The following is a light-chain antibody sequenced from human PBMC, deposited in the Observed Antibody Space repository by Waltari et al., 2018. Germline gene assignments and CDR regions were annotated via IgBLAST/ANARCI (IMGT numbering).Light chain of an antibody. CDR2: VAS. CDR3: QQRTNWPRT. V-gene: IGKV3-11*01. CDR1: QTISTY. J-gene: IGKJ2*02. Sequence: EIVLTQSPATLSLSPGEGATLSCRASQTISTYLAWYQQKAGQAPRLLIYVASKRATVIPARFSGSGSGTDFTLTISSLEPEDFALYYCQQRTNWPRTFGQGTKLEIK.